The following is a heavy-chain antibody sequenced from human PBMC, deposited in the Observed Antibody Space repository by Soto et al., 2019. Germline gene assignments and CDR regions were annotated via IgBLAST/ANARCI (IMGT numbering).Heavy chain of an antibody. CDR3: ATSIGTRCGDY. V-gene: IGHV4-39*01. D-gene: IGHD6-6*01. J-gene: IGHJ4*02. Sequence: QLQLQESGPGLVKPSETLSLTCTVSGASMSSSDQYWGWIRQPPGKGLEWIGGIYNSGYTYYNPSLKSRVTISVDTSKNQFSLKLTSVTAADTAVYLCATSIGTRCGDYWGQGTLVTVSS. CDR2: IYNSGYT. CDR1: GASMSSSDQY.